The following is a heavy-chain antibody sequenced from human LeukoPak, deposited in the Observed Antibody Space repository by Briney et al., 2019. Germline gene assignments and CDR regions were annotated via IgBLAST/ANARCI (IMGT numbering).Heavy chain of an antibody. Sequence: SETLSFTCTVSGDSVISGTSFWGWIRQHPGKGLEWVGYIHHSGHTYDNPSLQSRVIISMDKSKNQFSLKLNSVTAADTAVYYCARYCSSTSCPFDYWGQGALVTVSS. J-gene: IGHJ4*02. CDR2: IHHSGHT. V-gene: IGHV4-31*03. CDR3: ARYCSSTSCPFDY. CDR1: GDSVISGTSF. D-gene: IGHD2-2*01.